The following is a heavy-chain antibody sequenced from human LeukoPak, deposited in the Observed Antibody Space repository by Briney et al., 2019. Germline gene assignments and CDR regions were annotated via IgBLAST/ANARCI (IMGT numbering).Heavy chain of an antibody. J-gene: IGHJ5*02. CDR2: IYYSGNS. D-gene: IGHD2-2*01. Sequence: SETLSLTCTVSGGSISSYYWSWIREPPGKGLEWIGYIYYSGNSNYNPSLNSRVTISVDTSKNQFSLRLSSVTAADTAIYYCARDLGYCSTASCYAWFDPWGQGTLVTVSS. CDR3: ARDLGYCSTASCYAWFDP. V-gene: IGHV4-59*01. CDR1: GGSISSYY.